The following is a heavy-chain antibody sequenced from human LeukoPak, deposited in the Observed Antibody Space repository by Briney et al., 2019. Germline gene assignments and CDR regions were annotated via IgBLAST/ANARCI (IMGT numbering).Heavy chain of an antibody. Sequence: GGSLRLSCAASGFTFSSYAMHWARQAPGKGLEWVSVISYDGSHKYYADSVKGRFTISRDNSKNTLYLQMNSLRAEDTAVYYCARDGHNYYGMDVWGQGTTVTVSS. D-gene: IGHD3/OR15-3a*01. CDR1: GFTFSSYA. CDR3: ARDGHNYYGMDV. J-gene: IGHJ6*02. V-gene: IGHV3-30*14. CDR2: ISYDGSHK.